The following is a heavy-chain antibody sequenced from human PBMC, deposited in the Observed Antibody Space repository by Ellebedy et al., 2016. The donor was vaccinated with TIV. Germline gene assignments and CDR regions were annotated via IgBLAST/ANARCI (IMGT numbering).Heavy chain of an antibody. V-gene: IGHV3-43*01. CDR3: AKDRTMAGLDAFDI. D-gene: IGHD6-19*01. Sequence: PGGSLRLSCAVSGFTFDEYTMHWVRQAPGKGLEWVSLISWNGGSTDYADSVKGRFTISRDNSKNSLYLQMNSLTTEDTALYYCAKDRTMAGLDAFDIWGQGTRVTVSS. J-gene: IGHJ3*02. CDR1: GFTFDEYT. CDR2: ISWNGGST.